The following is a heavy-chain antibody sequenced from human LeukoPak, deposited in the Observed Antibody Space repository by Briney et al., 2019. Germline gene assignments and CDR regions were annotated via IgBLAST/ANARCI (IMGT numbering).Heavy chain of an antibody. CDR1: GFTFARYS. V-gene: IGHV3-21*01. CDR3: VRAVEYYYDSSGYAVDY. J-gene: IGHJ4*02. Sequence: GGSLRLSCAASGFTFARYSMKWVRQAPGKGLEWVSSISSSSSNIYYADSVTGRFTISRDNAKNSLYLQMNSLRAEDTAVYYSVRAVEYYYDSSGYAVDYWGQGTLVTVSS. D-gene: IGHD3-22*01. CDR2: ISSSSSNI.